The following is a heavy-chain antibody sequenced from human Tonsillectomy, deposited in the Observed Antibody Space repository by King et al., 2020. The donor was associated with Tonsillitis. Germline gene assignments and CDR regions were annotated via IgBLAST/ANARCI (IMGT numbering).Heavy chain of an antibody. CDR1: GFTFSSYS. CDR2: ISSSSNYI. Sequence: VQLVESGGGLVKPGGSLRLSCAASGFTFSSYSMNWVRQAPEKGLEWVSSISSSSNYIYYADSMQGRFTISRDNAKNSLYLQMNSLRAEDTAVYYCARVRFIRVGATFAFDIWGQGTMVTVSS. V-gene: IGHV3-21*01. J-gene: IGHJ3*02. D-gene: IGHD1-26*01. CDR3: ARVRFIRVGATFAFDI.